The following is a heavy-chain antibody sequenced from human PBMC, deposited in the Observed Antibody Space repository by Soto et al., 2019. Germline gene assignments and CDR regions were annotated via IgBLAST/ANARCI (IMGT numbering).Heavy chain of an antibody. CDR3: TRAPYILGYCSSTSCYFAFDI. V-gene: IGHV3-49*04. CDR1: GFTFGDYA. D-gene: IGHD2-2*01. CDR2: IRSKAYGGTT. Sequence: GGSLRLSCTASGFTFGDYAMSWVRQAPGKGLEWVGFIRSKAYGGTTEYAASVKGRFTISRDDSKSIAYLQMNSLKTEDTAVYYCTRAPYILGYCSSTSCYFAFDIWGQGTMVTVSS. J-gene: IGHJ3*02.